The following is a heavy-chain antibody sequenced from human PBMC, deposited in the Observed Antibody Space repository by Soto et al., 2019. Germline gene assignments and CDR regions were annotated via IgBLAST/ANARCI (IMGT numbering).Heavy chain of an antibody. Sequence: QITLKESGPTLVKPTQTLTLTCTFSGFSLSTRGVGVGWIRQPPGKALEWLALIYWDDDKRYSPSLKSRLTITKDTSKNQVVLTMTNMDPVDTATYYCAHRPSYCSGGSCYSGFDYWCQGTLVTVSS. J-gene: IGHJ4*02. CDR1: GFSLSTRGVG. CDR3: AHRPSYCSGGSCYSGFDY. CDR2: IYWDDDK. D-gene: IGHD2-15*01. V-gene: IGHV2-5*02.